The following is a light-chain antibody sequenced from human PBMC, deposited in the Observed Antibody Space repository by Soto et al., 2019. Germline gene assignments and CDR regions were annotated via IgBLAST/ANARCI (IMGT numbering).Light chain of an antibody. J-gene: IGKJ1*01. V-gene: IGKV3-15*01. CDR1: QSVGTK. CDR3: QQYSSWLWT. CDR2: GAS. Sequence: IVMTQSPATLSVSPGERANLSYRASQSVGTKLAWYQQTPGQAPRLLIYGASNRATGVPARISGSVSGTEFTLTIASLQSEDFAIYYCQQYSSWLWTFGQGTKVEIK.